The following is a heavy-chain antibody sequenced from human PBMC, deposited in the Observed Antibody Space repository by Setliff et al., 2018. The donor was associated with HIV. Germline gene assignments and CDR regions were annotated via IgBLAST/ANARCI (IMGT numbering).Heavy chain of an antibody. D-gene: IGHD1-26*01. J-gene: IGHJ3*02. CDR2: INPKSGNT. CDR1: GYTLTDFD. Sequence: ASVKVSCKASGYTLTDFDIYWMRQASGQGLVWLGWINPKSGNTDYAQSLQGRVTLTTNTAISTVHMELSSLSSEDTAVYYCTIWIVGSSNIFAFDIWGQGTLVTGSS. CDR3: TIWIVGSSNIFAFDI. V-gene: IGHV1-8*01.